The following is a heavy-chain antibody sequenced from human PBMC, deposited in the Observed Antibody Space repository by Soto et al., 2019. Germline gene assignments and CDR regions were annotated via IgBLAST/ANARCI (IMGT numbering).Heavy chain of an antibody. CDR1: GFTVDDYG. D-gene: IGHD3-22*01. J-gene: IGHJ4*02. V-gene: IGHV3-20*04. CDR2: INWNGGST. Sequence: GGSLRLSCAASGFTVDDYGMSWIRQAPGKGLEWVSGINWNGGSTGYVDSVKGRFTISRDNAKNSLYLQMNSLRAEDTAVYYCARDESPIVVVITPYFDYWGQGTLVTVSS. CDR3: ARDESPIVVVITPYFDY.